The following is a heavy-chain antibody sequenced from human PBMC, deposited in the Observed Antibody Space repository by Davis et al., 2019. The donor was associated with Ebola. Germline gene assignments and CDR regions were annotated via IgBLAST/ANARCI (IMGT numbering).Heavy chain of an antibody. D-gene: IGHD6-13*01. CDR3: ARLRIAAAGRYYYYYGMDV. CDR1: GGSISSYY. Sequence: MPGGSLRLSCTVSGGSISSYYWSWIRQPPGKGLEWIGFIYYSGSTNYNPSLKSRVTISVDTSKNQFSLKLSSVTAADTAVYYCARLRIAAAGRYYYYYGMDVWGQGTTVTVSS. J-gene: IGHJ6*02. CDR2: IYYSGST. V-gene: IGHV4-59*08.